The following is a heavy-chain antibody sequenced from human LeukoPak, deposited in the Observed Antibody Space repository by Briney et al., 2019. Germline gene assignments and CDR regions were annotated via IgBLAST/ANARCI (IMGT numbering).Heavy chain of an antibody. J-gene: IGHJ1*01. V-gene: IGHV4-4*07. CDR1: GGSISSYY. CDR2: IYTSGST. Sequence: SETLSLTCTVSGGSISSYYWSWIRQPAGKGLEWIGRIYTSGSTNYNPSLKSRVTMSVDTSKNQFSLKLSSVTAADTAVYYCARDTRYYDTLTGYYYAEYFQHWGQGTLVTVSS. D-gene: IGHD3-9*01. CDR3: ARDTRYYDTLTGYYYAEYFQH.